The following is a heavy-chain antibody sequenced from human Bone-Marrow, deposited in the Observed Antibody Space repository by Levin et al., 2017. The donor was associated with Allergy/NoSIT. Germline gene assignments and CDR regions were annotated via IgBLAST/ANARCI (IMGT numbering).Heavy chain of an antibody. V-gene: IGHV3-23*01. CDR3: AKAASGYALERFDY. D-gene: IGHD5-12*01. CDR2: ISGLGHST. Sequence: GGSLRLSCAASGFTFSTYAMSWVRQAPGKGLEWVSAISGLGHSTYYADSVKGRFIISRDNSNNTLYLQMNSLRAEDTALYYCAKAASGYALERFDYWGQGTLVTVSS. J-gene: IGHJ4*02. CDR1: GFTFSTYA.